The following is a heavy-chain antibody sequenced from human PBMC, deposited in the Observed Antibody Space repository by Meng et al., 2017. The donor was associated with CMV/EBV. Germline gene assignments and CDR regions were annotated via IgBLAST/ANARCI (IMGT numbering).Heavy chain of an antibody. CDR3: AREARTGSEYQLLYEGGGYYGMDV. V-gene: IGHV3-21*01. Sequence: GGSLRLSCAASGFTFSSYSMNWVRQAPGKGLEWVSSISSSSSYIYYADSVKGRFTISRDNAKNSLYLQMNSLRAEDTAVYYCAREARTGSEYQLLYEGGGYYGMDVWGQGTTVTVSS. CDR1: GFTFSSYS. J-gene: IGHJ6*02. CDR2: ISSSSSYI. D-gene: IGHD2-2*02.